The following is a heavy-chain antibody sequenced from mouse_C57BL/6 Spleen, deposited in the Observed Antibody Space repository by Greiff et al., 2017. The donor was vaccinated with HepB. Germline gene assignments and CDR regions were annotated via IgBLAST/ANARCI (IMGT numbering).Heavy chain of an antibody. J-gene: IGHJ2*01. CDR2: IDPNSGGT. D-gene: IGHD1-1*01. CDR3: ARYPNYYGSVFDY. CDR1: GYTFTSYW. V-gene: IGHV1-72*01. Sequence: QVQLKQPGAELVKPGASVKLSCKASGYTFTSYWMHWVKQRPGRGLEWIGRIDPNSGGTKYNEKFKSKATLTVDKPSSTAYMQLSSLTSEDSAVYYCARYPNYYGSVFDYWGQGTTLTVSS.